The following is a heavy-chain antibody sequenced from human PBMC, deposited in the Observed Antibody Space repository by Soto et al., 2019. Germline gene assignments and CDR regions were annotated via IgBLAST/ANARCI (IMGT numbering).Heavy chain of an antibody. CDR2: ISWNSGSI. CDR3: VKDIHEQWLVSHFEY. Sequence: EVQLVESGGVLVQPGRSQRLSCVASGFTFDSYAMHWVRQAPGKGLEWVSGISWNSGSIGYEDSVKGRFTISRDNAQNSLYLEMNSLRVEDTAFYYCVKDIHEQWLVSHFEYWGQGALVTVSS. J-gene: IGHJ4*02. D-gene: IGHD6-19*01. V-gene: IGHV3-9*01. CDR1: GFTFDSYA.